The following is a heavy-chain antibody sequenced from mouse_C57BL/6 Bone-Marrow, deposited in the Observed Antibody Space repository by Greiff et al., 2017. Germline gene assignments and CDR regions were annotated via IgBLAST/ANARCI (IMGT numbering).Heavy chain of an antibody. CDR3: ARRGVVALDY. J-gene: IGHJ2*01. V-gene: IGHV5-6*02. D-gene: IGHD1-1*01. Sequence: EVKLMESGGDLVKPGGSLKLSCAASGFTFSSYGMSWVRQTPDKRLEWVATISSGGSYTYYPDSVKGRFTISRDNAKNTLYLQMTSLKSEDTAMDYCARRGVVALDYWGQGTTLTVSS. CDR1: GFTFSSYG. CDR2: ISSGGSYT.